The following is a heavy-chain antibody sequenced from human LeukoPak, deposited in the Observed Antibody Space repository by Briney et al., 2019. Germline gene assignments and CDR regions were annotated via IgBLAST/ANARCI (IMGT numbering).Heavy chain of an antibody. D-gene: IGHD1-26*01. J-gene: IGHJ5*02. V-gene: IGHV1-69*13. CDR1: GGTFSSYA. CDR2: IIPIFGTA. Sequence: SVKVSCKASGGTFSSYAIGWVRQAPGQGLEWMGGIIPIFGTANYAQKFQGRVTITADESTSTAYMELSSLRSEDTAVYYCARGRVGATINWFDPWGQGTLVTVSS. CDR3: ARGRVGATINWFDP.